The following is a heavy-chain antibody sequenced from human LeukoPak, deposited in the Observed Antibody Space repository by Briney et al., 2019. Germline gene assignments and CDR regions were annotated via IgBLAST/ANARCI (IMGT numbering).Heavy chain of an antibody. CDR3: ARDHRGYYDSSGYFYYFDY. D-gene: IGHD3-22*01. CDR2: IIPIFGTA. J-gene: IGHJ4*02. Sequence: SVKVSCKASGGTFSSFGITWVRQAPGQGLEWMGGIIPIFGTANYAQKFQGRVTITADESTSTAYMELSSLRSEDTAVYYCARDHRGYYDSSGYFYYFDYWGQGTLVTVSS. CDR1: GGTFSSFG. V-gene: IGHV1-69*13.